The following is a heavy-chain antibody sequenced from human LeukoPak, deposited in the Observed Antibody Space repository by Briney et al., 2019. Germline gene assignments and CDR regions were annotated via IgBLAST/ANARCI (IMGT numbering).Heavy chain of an antibody. D-gene: IGHD1-26*01. CDR1: VDSIRSYY. Sequence: SETLSLTCAVPVDSIRSYYWSWIRQPAGKGLEWIGRIYTSGSTNYNPSLKSRVTMSVDTSKNQFSLKLSSVTAADTAVYYCARASGSYFSDYYMDVWGKGTTVTVSS. CDR2: IYTSGST. J-gene: IGHJ6*03. V-gene: IGHV4-4*07. CDR3: ARASGSYFSDYYMDV.